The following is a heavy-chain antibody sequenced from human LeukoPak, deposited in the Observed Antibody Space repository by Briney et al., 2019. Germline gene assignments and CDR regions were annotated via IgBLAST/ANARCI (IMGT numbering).Heavy chain of an antibody. Sequence: GGSLRLSCAASGFTFISFWMHWVRQVPWKGLEWVSRITPDGDGSTYAASVQGRFTISRGNAKDTVYLQTSNLRAEDTALYYCARDPNNYDSHLGQGTLVTVSS. CDR2: ITPDGDGS. CDR1: GFTFISFW. J-gene: IGHJ4*02. CDR3: ARDPNNYDSH. V-gene: IGHV3-74*01. D-gene: IGHD3-22*01.